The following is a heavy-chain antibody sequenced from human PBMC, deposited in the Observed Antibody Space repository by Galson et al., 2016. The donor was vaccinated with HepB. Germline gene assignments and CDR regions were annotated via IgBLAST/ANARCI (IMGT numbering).Heavy chain of an antibody. Sequence: LSLTCSVSGDSISSGFDSWGWIRQPPGKGLQWIGTIYYNGSTYYNPSLKSRATTSVDTYKNQFSLKLSSVTAADTAVYYCARVSRNFYYDSSGYGYYYYMDVWGKGTTVTVSS. D-gene: IGHD3-22*01. J-gene: IGHJ6*03. V-gene: IGHV4-39*01. CDR3: ARVSRNFYYDSSGYGYYYYMDV. CDR2: IYYNGST. CDR1: GDSISSGFDS.